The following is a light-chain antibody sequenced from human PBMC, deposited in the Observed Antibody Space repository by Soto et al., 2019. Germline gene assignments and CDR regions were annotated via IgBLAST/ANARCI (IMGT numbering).Light chain of an antibody. CDR2: GAS. V-gene: IGKV3D-15*01. CDR1: QGVKYN. CDR3: QQYNNWPSIT. Sequence: EIVLTQSPATLSLSPGERATLSCRASQGVKYNYLAWYQQKPGQAPRLLIYGASNRDTGIPDRFSGSGSGTDFTLTISSLQSEDFAVYYCQQYNNWPSITFGQGTRLEIK. J-gene: IGKJ5*01.